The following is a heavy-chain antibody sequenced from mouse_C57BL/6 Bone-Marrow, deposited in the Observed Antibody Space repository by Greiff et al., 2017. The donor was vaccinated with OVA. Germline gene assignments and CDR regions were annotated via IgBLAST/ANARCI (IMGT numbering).Heavy chain of an antibody. CDR2: IDPENGDT. J-gene: IGHJ1*03. CDR1: GFNIKDDY. Sequence: VQLQQSGAELVRPGASVKLSCTASGFNIKDDYMHWVKQRPEQGLEWIGWIDPENGDTEYASKFQGKATITADTSSNTAYLQLSSLTSEDTAVYYCTYYSGSSYANWYFDVWGTGTTVTVSS. D-gene: IGHD1-1*01. V-gene: IGHV14-4*01. CDR3: TYYSGSSYANWYFDV.